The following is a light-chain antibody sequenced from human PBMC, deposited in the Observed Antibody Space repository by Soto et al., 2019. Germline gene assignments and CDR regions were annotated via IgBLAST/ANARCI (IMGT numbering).Light chain of an antibody. CDR3: QEYNSYPRT. V-gene: IGKV1-5*03. CDR2: KTY. CDR1: QSISRW. Sequence: IQMTQSPSTLPAFVGDRVTITCRASQSISRWLAWYHQKPGKAPKLPIYKTYSLESGVPTRLSGSGSGTEFTLSMGSLQPDDFAIYYCQEYNSYPRTFGQGTKVEIK. J-gene: IGKJ1*01.